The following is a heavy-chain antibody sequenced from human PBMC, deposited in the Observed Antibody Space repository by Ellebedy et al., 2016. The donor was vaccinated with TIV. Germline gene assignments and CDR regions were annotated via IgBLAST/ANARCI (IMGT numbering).Heavy chain of an antibody. CDR1: GFPFSSYA. CDR2: LGRTGSDK. V-gene: IGHV3-23*01. CDR3: AKGGIGETGALDY. J-gene: IGHJ4*02. Sequence: GESLKIPCAASGFPFSSYAMTWVRQAPGKGLEWVSSLGRTGSDKYYADSVKGRFTISRDNSKNALYLQMFSLGVEDTAVYFCAKGGIGETGALDYWGQGTLVTVSS. D-gene: IGHD6-13*01.